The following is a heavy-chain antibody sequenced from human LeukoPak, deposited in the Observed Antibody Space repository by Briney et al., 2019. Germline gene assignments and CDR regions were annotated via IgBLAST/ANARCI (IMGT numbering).Heavy chain of an antibody. J-gene: IGHJ6*03. D-gene: IGHD6-19*01. CDR1: GFTFSSYE. CDR3: ARGSYSSGWSSYYYYYYYMDV. Sequence: GGSLRLSCAASGFTFSSYEMNWVRQAPGKGLEWVSYISTTGSSIYYADSVKGRFTISRDNVKNLLYLQMNSLRAEDTAVYYCARGSYSSGWSSYYYYYYYMDVWGKGTTVTVSS. CDR2: ISTTGSSI. V-gene: IGHV3-48*03.